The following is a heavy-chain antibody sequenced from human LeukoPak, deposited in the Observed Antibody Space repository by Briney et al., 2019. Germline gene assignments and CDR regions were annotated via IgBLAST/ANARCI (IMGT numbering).Heavy chain of an antibody. J-gene: IGHJ4*02. CDR3: AGWDEGRN. V-gene: IGHV4-39*07. CDR2: IYYSGST. Sequence: PSETLSLTCTVSGGSISSSSYYWGWIRQPPGKGLEWIGSIYYSGSTYYNPSLKSRVTISVDTSKNQFSLKLSSVTAADTAVYYCAGWDEGRNWGQGTLVTVSS. CDR1: GGSISSSSYY. D-gene: IGHD6-19*01.